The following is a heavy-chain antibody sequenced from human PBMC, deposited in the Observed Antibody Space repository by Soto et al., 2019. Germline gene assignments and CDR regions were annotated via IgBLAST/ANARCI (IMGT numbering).Heavy chain of an antibody. CDR3: ERGGTPIDY. Sequence: ASVKVSCKASGYTFTNFGISWVRQAPGQGLEWMGWISAYNGNTNYAQNFQGRVTMTTDTSTSTAYMELRSLRSDDTAAYYCERGGTPIDYCGQGTLVTVSS. V-gene: IGHV1-18*01. D-gene: IGHD3-16*01. CDR2: ISAYNGNT. J-gene: IGHJ4*02. CDR1: GYTFTNFG.